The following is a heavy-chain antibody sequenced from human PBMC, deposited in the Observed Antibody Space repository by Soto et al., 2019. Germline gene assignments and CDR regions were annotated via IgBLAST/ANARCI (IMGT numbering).Heavy chain of an antibody. CDR1: GFTFSSYA. V-gene: IGHV3-23*01. CDR3: AKDTGGYSYGYGSDFDY. Sequence: EVQLLESGGGLVQPGGSLRLSCAASGFTFSSYAMSWVRQAPGKGLEWVSAISGSGGSTYYADSVKGRFTISRDNSKNTLYLQMNRLRAEDTAVYYCAKDTGGYSYGYGSDFDYWGQGTLVTVSS. J-gene: IGHJ4*02. D-gene: IGHD5-18*01. CDR2: ISGSGGST.